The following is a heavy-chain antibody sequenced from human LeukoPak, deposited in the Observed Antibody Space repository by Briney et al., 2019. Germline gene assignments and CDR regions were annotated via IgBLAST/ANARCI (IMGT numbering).Heavy chain of an antibody. D-gene: IGHD3-22*01. V-gene: IGHV1-18*01. Sequence: ASVKVSCKPSGYTFTSYAMHSVRQAPGQRLEWMGWISAYNGNTNYAQKLQGRVTMTTDTSTSTAYMELRSLRSDDTAVYYCARYVYYYDSSGSARADYWGQGTLVTVSS. J-gene: IGHJ4*02. CDR3: ARYVYYYDSSGSARADY. CDR2: ISAYNGNT. CDR1: GYTFTSYA.